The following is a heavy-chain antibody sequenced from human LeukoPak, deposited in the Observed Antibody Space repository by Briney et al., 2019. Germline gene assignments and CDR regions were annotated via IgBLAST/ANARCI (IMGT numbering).Heavy chain of an antibody. CDR3: ARALLLWFGEASVRPGAFDI. CDR2: MSYDGTDK. J-gene: IGHJ3*02. CDR1: GFTFRNYA. D-gene: IGHD3-10*01. Sequence: PGRSLRLSCAASGFTFRNYAMHWVRQAPGKGLEWVAVMSYDGTDKYSADSVKGRFTISRDNSKNTLSLQMNSLRDEDTAVYYCARALLLWFGEASVRPGAFDIWGQGTMVTVSS. V-gene: IGHV3-30-3*01.